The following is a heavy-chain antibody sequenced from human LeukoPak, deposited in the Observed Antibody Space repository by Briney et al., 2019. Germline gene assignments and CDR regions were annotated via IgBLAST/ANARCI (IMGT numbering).Heavy chain of an antibody. J-gene: IGHJ4*02. CDR2: IKQDGSEK. D-gene: IGHD3-3*01. Sequence: GGSLRLSCAASGFTFSSYWMSWVRQAPGKGLEWVANIKQDGSEKYYVDSVKGRFTISRDNAKNTLYLQMNSLRAEDTAVYYCARDHYDFWSGYYPTTFDYWGQGTLVTVSS. CDR3: ARDHYDFWSGYYPTTFDY. CDR1: GFTFSSYW. V-gene: IGHV3-7*01.